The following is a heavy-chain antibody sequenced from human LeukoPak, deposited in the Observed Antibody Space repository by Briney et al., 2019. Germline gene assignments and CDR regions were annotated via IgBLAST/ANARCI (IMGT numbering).Heavy chain of an antibody. CDR3: ARDRPFTVATHVYYYYYGMDV. V-gene: IGHV1-18*01. Sequence: GASVKVSCKASGYTFTSYGISWVRQAPGQGLEWMGWISAYNGNTNYAQKLQGRVTMTTDTSTSTAYMELRSLRAEDTAVYYCARDRPFTVATHVYYYYYGMDVWGQGTTVTVSS. CDR1: GYTFTSYG. J-gene: IGHJ6*02. CDR2: ISAYNGNT. D-gene: IGHD4-23*01.